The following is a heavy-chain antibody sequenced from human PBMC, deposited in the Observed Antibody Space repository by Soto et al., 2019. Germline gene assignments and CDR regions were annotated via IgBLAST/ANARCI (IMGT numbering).Heavy chain of an antibody. CDR1: GYTFTSYG. V-gene: IGHV1-18*04. J-gene: IGHJ6*02. CDR2: ISAYNGNT. Sequence: EASVKVSCKASGYTFTSYGISWVRQAPGQGLEWMGWISAYNGNTNYAQKLQGRVTMTTDTSTSTAYMELRSLRSDDTAVYYCARSKLSTELRSYYYYGMDVWGQGTTVTVSS. D-gene: IGHD1-7*01. CDR3: ARSKLSTELRSYYYYGMDV.